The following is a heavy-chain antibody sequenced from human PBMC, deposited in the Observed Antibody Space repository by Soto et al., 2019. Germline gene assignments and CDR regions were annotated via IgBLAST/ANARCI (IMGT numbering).Heavy chain of an antibody. CDR1: GGSISSYY. J-gene: IGHJ4*02. CDR3: ARREIHGPIDY. V-gene: IGHV4-59*01. Sequence: SETLSLTCTVSGGSISSYYWSWIQQPPGKGLEWIGYIYYSGSTNYNPSLKSRVTISVDTSKNQFSLKLSSVTAADTAVYYCARREIHGPIDYWGQGTLVTVS. CDR2: IYYSGST. D-gene: IGHD1-26*01.